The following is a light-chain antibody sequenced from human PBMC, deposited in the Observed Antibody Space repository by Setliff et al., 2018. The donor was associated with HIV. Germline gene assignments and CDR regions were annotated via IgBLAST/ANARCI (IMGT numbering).Light chain of an antibody. Sequence: QSALAQPASVSGSPGQSITISCTGTSSDVGSYNLVSWYQQNPGKAPKLMIYEVNKWPSGVSNRFSGSKSGNTASLTVSGLQAEDEAEYYCCSYAGSSTWVFGGGTQLTVL. J-gene: IGLJ3*02. CDR2: EVN. CDR1: SSDVGSYNL. CDR3: CSYAGSSTWV. V-gene: IGLV2-23*02.